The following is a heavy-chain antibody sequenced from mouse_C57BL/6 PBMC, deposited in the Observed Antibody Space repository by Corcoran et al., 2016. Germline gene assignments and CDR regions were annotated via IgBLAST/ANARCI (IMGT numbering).Heavy chain of an antibody. CDR3: ARGDLLRYLYYAMDY. V-gene: IGHV9-3*01. CDR1: GYTFTTYG. J-gene: IGHJ4*01. CDR2: INTYSGVP. Sequence: QIQLVQSGPELKKPGETVKISCKASGYTFTTYGMSWVKQAPGKGLKWMGWINTYSGVPTYADDFKGRFAFSLETSASTAYLNINNLKNEDTATDFCARGDLLRYLYYAMDYWGQGTSVTVSS. D-gene: IGHD1-1*01.